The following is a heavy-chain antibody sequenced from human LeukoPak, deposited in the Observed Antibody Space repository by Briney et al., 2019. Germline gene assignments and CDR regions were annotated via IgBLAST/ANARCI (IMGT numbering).Heavy chain of an antibody. V-gene: IGHV5-51*01. J-gene: IGHJ3*02. CDR3: GRNLGSGTKRQGFVI. CDR1: GYSFGTYW. Sequence: GESLKISCKGSGYSFGTYWIGWVRQMPGKGLEWMGIIYPLDSDTRYSPSLQSQVTMSVDKSINTAYLHWSSLKASDTAMYYCGRNLGSGTKRQGFVIWGQGTMITVSS. D-gene: IGHD3-10*01. CDR2: IYPLDSDT.